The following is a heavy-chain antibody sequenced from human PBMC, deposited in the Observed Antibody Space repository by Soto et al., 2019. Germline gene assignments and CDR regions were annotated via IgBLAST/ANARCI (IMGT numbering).Heavy chain of an antibody. CDR1: GGPMTNSY. J-gene: IGHJ6*03. CDR3: ARQPQGYYMDV. V-gene: IGHV4-59*08. CDR2: ISDRGST. Sequence: SETLSLTCTVSGGPMTNSYWSWIRQPPGKGLEWIGYISDRGSTNYNPSLASRVTMSVDTSISQFSLKLRSVTAADTAAYYCARQPQGYYMDVWGEGTTVTVSS.